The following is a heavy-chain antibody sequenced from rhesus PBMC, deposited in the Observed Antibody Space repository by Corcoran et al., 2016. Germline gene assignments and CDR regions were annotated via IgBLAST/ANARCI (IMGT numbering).Heavy chain of an antibody. Sequence: QLQLQESGPGLVKPSETLSLTCAVSGSSISSGYGWSLIRQPPVKGLEWIGYLYGSSTTTTHNPSLKSRVTISKDTSKHQFSWKLRSVTAADTAVYYCARGGMDYWGQGVLVTVSS. CDR3: ARGGMDY. D-gene: IGHD1-32*01. CDR2: LYGSSTTT. J-gene: IGHJ4*01. CDR1: GSSISSGYG. V-gene: IGHV4S10*01.